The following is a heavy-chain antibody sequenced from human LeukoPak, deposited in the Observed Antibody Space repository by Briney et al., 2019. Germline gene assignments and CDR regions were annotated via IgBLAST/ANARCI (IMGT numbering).Heavy chain of an antibody. CDR2: ISSTSNTI. CDR1: GFTFSSYS. J-gene: IGHJ3*02. CDR3: ARGTQRAFDI. V-gene: IGHV3-48*02. D-gene: IGHD2-2*01. Sequence: GGSLRLSCVASGFTFSSYSTHWVRQAPGKGLEWVSYISSTSNTIYYADSVKGRFTISRDNAKNSLYLQMNSLRDEGSAVYYCARGTQRAFDIWGQGIMVTVSS.